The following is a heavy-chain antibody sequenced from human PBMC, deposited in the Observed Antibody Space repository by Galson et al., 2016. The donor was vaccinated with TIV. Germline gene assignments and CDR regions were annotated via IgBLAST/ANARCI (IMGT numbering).Heavy chain of an antibody. V-gene: IGHV3-21*01. CDR1: GFTFSTYS. Sequence: SLRLSCAVSGFTFSTYSINWVRQAPGKGLEWVASISRSSSYISYADSLKGRFTISRDNAKNSLYLQMNSLRADDTAVYYCARASDTMLRGVLIYHIDYWGQGTLVTVSS. D-gene: IGHD3-10*01. CDR2: ISRSSSYI. CDR3: ARASDTMLRGVLIYHIDY. J-gene: IGHJ4*02.